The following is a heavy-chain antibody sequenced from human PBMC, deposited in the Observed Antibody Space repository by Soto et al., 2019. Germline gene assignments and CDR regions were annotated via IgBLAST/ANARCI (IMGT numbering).Heavy chain of an antibody. Sequence: QGQLVQSGAEVKKPGASVKVSCKASGYTFTNFGISWVRKAPGQGLEWMGWISAYNDNTNYAQKFHGRVTMTTDTSTITGYMAVRSLRFYDTDVEYCARGGTAIDYWGQGTLVTVSS. V-gene: IGHV1-18*01. D-gene: IGHD2-21*02. CDR1: GYTFTNFG. CDR2: ISAYNDNT. J-gene: IGHJ4*02. CDR3: ARGGTAIDY.